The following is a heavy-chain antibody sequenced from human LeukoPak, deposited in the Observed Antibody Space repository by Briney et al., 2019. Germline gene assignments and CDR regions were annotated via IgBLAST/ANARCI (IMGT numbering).Heavy chain of an antibody. V-gene: IGHV1-2*02. CDR3: ARDPLSNSWYYFDY. D-gene: IGHD2-2*01. Sequence: ASVKVSCKASGYTFSDFYVHWVRRAAGQGLEWRGWFHPNSGGTNYAQSLQGRVTMTRDRSISTAYTELSRLTSDDTAVYYCARDPLSNSWYYFDYWGQGTLVTVSS. CDR2: FHPNSGGT. CDR1: GYTFSDFY. J-gene: IGHJ4*02.